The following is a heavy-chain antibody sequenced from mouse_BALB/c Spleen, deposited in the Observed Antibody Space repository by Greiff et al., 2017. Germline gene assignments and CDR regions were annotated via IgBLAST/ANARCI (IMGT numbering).Heavy chain of an antibody. CDR2: INPGSGGT. J-gene: IGHJ3*01. CDR1: GYAFTNYL. D-gene: IGHD2-1*01. V-gene: IGHV1-54*01. Sequence: QVQLQQSGAELVRPGTSVKLSCKASGYAFTNYLIEWVKQRPGQGLEWIGVINPGSGGTNYNEKFKGKATLTADKSSSTAYMQLSSLTSDDSAVYFCAREGNYAAYWGQGTLVTVSA. CDR3: AREGNYAAY.